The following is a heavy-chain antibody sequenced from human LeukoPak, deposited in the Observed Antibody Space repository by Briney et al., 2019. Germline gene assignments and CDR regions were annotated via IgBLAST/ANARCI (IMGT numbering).Heavy chain of an antibody. CDR1: GYTFTGYY. V-gene: IGHV1-2*02. D-gene: IGHD6-13*01. CDR2: INPNSGGT. Sequence: ASVKVSCKPSGYTFTGYYMHWVRQAPAQGLEWMGWINPNSGGTNYAQKFQGRVTMTRDTSISTAYMELSRLRSDDTAVYYCARGWRSIASAGTPGAKFDPWGQGTLVPVSS. J-gene: IGHJ5*02. CDR3: ARGWRSIASAGTPGAKFDP.